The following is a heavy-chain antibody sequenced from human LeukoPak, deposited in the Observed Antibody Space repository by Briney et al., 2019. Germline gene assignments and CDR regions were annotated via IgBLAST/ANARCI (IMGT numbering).Heavy chain of an antibody. Sequence: SETLSLTCAVYGGSFSGYYWSWIRQPPGKGLEWIGSLYYSGNTYYNPSLKSRVTISVDTSKNQFSLKLSSVTAADTAVYYCARRRYDILTGYYRYWGQGTLVTVSS. CDR3: ARRRYDILTGYYRY. V-gene: IGHV4-34*01. CDR2: LYYSGNT. J-gene: IGHJ4*02. CDR1: GGSFSGYY. D-gene: IGHD3-9*01.